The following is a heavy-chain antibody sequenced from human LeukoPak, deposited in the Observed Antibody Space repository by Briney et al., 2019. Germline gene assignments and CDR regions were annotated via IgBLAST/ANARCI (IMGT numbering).Heavy chain of an antibody. CDR3: AKKGISATPEDAFDF. Sequence: GGSLRLSCAASGLNLNTYWMSWVRQAPGKGLEWVANILRDGSEKYYVDSVKGRFTISRDNTKNLVFLQMNNLRVEDTAVYYCAKKGISATPEDAFDFWGQGTMVTVSS. V-gene: IGHV3-7*01. CDR2: ILRDGSEK. J-gene: IGHJ3*01. CDR1: GLNLNTYW. D-gene: IGHD2-15*01.